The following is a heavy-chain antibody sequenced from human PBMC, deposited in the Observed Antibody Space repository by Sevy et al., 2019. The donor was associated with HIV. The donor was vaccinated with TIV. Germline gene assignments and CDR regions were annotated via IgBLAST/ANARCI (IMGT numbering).Heavy chain of an antibody. CDR2: ISSSSSYI. Sequence: GGSLRLSCAASGFIFSNYNMNWVRQAPGKGLEWVSSISSSSSYIYYADSVKGRFTISRDNAKNSLYLQMNSLRAEDTAVYYCAGGNYYDSEGYRFDYWGQGTLVTVSS. CDR1: GFIFSNYN. CDR3: AGGNYYDSEGYRFDY. V-gene: IGHV3-21*01. D-gene: IGHD3-22*01. J-gene: IGHJ4*02.